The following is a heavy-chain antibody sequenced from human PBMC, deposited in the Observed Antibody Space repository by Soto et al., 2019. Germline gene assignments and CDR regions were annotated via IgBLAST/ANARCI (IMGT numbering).Heavy chain of an antibody. V-gene: IGHV3-73*01. CDR2: IRSKANSYAT. D-gene: IGHD1-26*01. CDR3: TQASIGKYNWFDP. J-gene: IGHJ5*02. CDR1: GFTFSGSA. Sequence: GGSLRLSCAASGFTFSGSAMHWVRQAPGKGLEWVGRIRSKANSYATAYAASVKGRFTISRDDSKNTAYLQMNSLKTEDTAVYYCTQASIGKYNWFDPWGQGTLVTVSS.